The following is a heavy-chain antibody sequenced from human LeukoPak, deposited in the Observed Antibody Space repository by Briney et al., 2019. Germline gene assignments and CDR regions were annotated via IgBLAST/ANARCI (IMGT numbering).Heavy chain of an antibody. V-gene: IGHV4-59*01. J-gene: IGHJ6*03. CDR3: ARVSWFPGTSYYYMDV. Sequence: PSETLSLTCAVYGGSFSGYYWSWIRQPPGKGLEWIGYIHYSGTTNYNPSLKSRVTISVDTSKNQFSLKLSSVTAADTAVYYCARVSWFPGTSYYYMDVWGKGTTVTVSS. CDR1: GGSFSGYY. CDR2: IHYSGTT. D-gene: IGHD1-1*01.